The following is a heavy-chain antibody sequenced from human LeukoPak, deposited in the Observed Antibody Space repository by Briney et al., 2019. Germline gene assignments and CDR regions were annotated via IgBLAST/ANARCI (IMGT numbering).Heavy chain of an antibody. V-gene: IGHV3-23*01. D-gene: IGHD2-15*01. Sequence: GGSLRLSCAASGFTFSSYAMSWVRQAPGTGLEWVSAISGSGGSTYYADSVKGRFTISRDNSKNTLYLQMNSLRAEDMAVYYCAKDPAVAGAFDIWGQGTMVTVSS. J-gene: IGHJ3*02. CDR3: AKDPAVAGAFDI. CDR1: GFTFSSYA. CDR2: ISGSGGST.